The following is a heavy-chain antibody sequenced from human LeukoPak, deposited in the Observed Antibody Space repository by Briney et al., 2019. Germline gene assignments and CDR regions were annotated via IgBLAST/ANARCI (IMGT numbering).Heavy chain of an antibody. J-gene: IGHJ5*02. CDR3: ASQLPTSDNSWNWFDP. D-gene: IGHD6-13*01. V-gene: IGHV5-51*01. CDR1: GNSFTTYW. CDR2: IYLADSDT. Sequence: GESLKISCKGSGNSFTTYWIAWVRQMPGKGLEWMGIIYLADSDTRYSPSFEGRVTISADKSINTAYPQWTSLKASDTAMYYCASQLPTSDNSWNWFDPWGQGTLVTVSS.